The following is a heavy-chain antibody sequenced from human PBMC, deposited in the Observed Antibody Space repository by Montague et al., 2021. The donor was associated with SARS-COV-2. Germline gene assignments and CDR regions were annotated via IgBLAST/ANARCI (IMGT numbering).Heavy chain of an antibody. CDR2: IYSGTT. Sequence: SETLSLTCTVYGGSINSSSYYWGWIRQPPGKGLDWIVSIYSGTTYYNSSLKSLVSLSVDTSKNKFSLKLSSVTTAATAVFYCASELGYCSSTNCFHFDYWGQGTLVTVSS. CDR1: GGSINSSSYY. J-gene: IGHJ4*02. V-gene: IGHV4-39*07. D-gene: IGHD2-2*01. CDR3: ASELGYCSSTNCFHFDY.